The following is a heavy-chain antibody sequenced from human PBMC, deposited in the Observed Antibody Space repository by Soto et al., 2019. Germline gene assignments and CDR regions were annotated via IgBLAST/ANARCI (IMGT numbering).Heavy chain of an antibody. CDR2: SFDSGRN. CDR3: ARGGSMIRGRNFFDA. Sequence: QVQLQESGPGLVKPSETLSLTCNVSSVPITEYSWSWVRQSPGKGLEVIGNSFDSGRNMYNPYLKSRVTISVDTSKNLFSLKLSSVTAADTSVYHCARGGSMIRGRNFFDAWGQGVPVTVSS. J-gene: IGHJ4*02. V-gene: IGHV4-59*01. CDR1: SVPITEYS. D-gene: IGHD3-10*01.